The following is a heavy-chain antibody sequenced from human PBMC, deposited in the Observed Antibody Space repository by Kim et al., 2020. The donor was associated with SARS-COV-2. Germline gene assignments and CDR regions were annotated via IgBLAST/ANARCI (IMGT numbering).Heavy chain of an antibody. Sequence: SETLSLTCTVSGGSISSSSYYWGWIRQPPGKGLEWIGSIYYSGSTYYNPSLKSRVTISVDTSKNQFSLKLSPVTAADTAVYHCARHSRIVVVPAAILAWGQGTLVTVSS. D-gene: IGHD2-2*01. V-gene: IGHV4-39*01. J-gene: IGHJ4*02. CDR1: GGSISSSSYY. CDR3: ARHSRIVVVPAAILA. CDR2: IYYSGST.